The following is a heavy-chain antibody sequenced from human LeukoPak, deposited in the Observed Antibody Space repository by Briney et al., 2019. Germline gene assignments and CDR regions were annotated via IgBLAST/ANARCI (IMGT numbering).Heavy chain of an antibody. CDR3: ARSIAVAGTFDY. D-gene: IGHD6-19*01. V-gene: IGHV1-69*13. CDR1: GGTFSSYA. J-gene: IGHJ4*02. Sequence: ASVKVSCKASGGTFSSYAISWVRQAPGQGLEWMGAIIPIFGTANYAQTFQGRVTITADESTSTAYLELSSLRSEDKAVFYWARSIAVAGTFDYWGQGTLVTVSS. CDR2: IIPIFGTA.